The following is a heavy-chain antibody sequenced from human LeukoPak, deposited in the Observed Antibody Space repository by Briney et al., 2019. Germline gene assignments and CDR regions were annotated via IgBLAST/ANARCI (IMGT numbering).Heavy chain of an antibody. CDR1: GGSISSSSYY. Sequence: SQTLSLTCSVSGGSISSSSYYWGWIRQPPGKGLEWIGSIYYSGSTYYNPSLKSRVTISVDTSKNQFSLKLSSVTAADTAVYYCARDDTRGYSYGYGEYWGQGTLVTVSS. D-gene: IGHD5-18*01. V-gene: IGHV4-39*07. J-gene: IGHJ4*02. CDR3: ARDDTRGYSYGYGEY. CDR2: IYYSGST.